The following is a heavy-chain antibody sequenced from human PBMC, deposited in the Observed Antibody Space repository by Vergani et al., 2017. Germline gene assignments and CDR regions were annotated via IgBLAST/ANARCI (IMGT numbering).Heavy chain of an antibody. J-gene: IGHJ4*02. D-gene: IGHD1-26*01. Sequence: QVQLQQWGAGLLKPSETLSLTCAVYGGSFSGYYWSWIRQPPGKGLEWIGEINHSGSTNSNPSLKSRVTISVDTSKNQFSLKLSSVTAADTAVYYCARGELSGYSDYWGQGTLVTVSS. CDR1: GGSFSGYY. CDR2: INHSGST. CDR3: ARGELSGYSDY. V-gene: IGHV4-34*01.